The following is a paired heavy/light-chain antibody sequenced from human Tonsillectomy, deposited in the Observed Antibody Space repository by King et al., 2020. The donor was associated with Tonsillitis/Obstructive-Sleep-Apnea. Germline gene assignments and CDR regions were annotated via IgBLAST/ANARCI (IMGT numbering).Heavy chain of an antibody. J-gene: IGHJ5*02. CDR3: ARAPSTPHGGYDHGRSVSWFDP. V-gene: IGHV4-34*01. CDR2: INQSGDT. D-gene: IGHD5-12*01. Sequence: QVQLQQWGAGLLKPSETLSLTCAVYGGSLTPYYCNWIRQPPGKGLEWIGEINQSGDTNYNPSLKSRVTISADTSKNLFSLNLNSMTAADTAVYFCARAPSTPHGGYDHGRSVSWFDPWGQGTLVTVSS. CDR1: GGSLTPYY.
Light chain of an antibody. CDR2: DAN. J-gene: IGLJ2*01. CDR3: QSYDSSLSGVV. CDR1: SSNIGAGYA. Sequence: QAVLTQPPSVSGAPGQRVTISCTGSSSNIGAGYAVHWYQQLPGAAPKLLIYDANNRPSGVPDRFSGSKSATSASLAITGLRAEDEADYYCQSYDSSLSGVVFGGGTKLTVL. V-gene: IGLV1-40*01.